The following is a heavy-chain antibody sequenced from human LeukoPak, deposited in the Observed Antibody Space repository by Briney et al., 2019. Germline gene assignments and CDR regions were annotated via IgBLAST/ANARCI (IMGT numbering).Heavy chain of an antibody. Sequence: GGSLRLSCAASGFTFSSYEMNWVRQAPGKGLEWVSYISSRGITIYYADSVRGRFAISRDNAKNSLYLQMNSLRAEDTAVYCCARDLPYGISDYPPGIWGQGTLVTVSS. D-gene: IGHD3-22*01. CDR3: ARDLPYGISDYPPGI. V-gene: IGHV3-48*03. CDR2: ISSRGITI. CDR1: GFTFSSYE. J-gene: IGHJ4*02.